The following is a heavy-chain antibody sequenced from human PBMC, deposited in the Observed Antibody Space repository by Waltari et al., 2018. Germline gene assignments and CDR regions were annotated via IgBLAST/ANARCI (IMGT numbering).Heavy chain of an antibody. D-gene: IGHD3-3*01. CDR1: GFTFSSYA. CDR2: ISYDGSNK. J-gene: IGHJ4*02. CDR3: ARDWEWLLAFDY. V-gene: IGHV3-30-3*01. Sequence: QVQLVESGGDVVQPGRSLRLSCAASGFTFSSYAMHWVRQAPGKGLEWVAVISYDGSNKYYADSVKGRFTISRDNSKNTLYLQMNSLRAEDTAVYYCARDWEWLLAFDYWGQGTLVTVSS.